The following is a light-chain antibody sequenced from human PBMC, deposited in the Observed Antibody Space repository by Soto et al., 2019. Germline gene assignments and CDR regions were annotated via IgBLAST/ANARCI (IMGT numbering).Light chain of an antibody. Sequence: QSALTQPPSASGSPGQSVTISCTGTSSDVGGYNYVSWYQQHPGKAPKLMIYEVSKRPSGVPDRFSGSKSGNTASLTVSGLHAEDEADYYCYSYGGSNDWGVGGGTKLTVL. CDR3: YSYGGSNDWG. CDR1: SSDVGGYNY. CDR2: EVS. J-gene: IGLJ2*01. V-gene: IGLV2-8*01.